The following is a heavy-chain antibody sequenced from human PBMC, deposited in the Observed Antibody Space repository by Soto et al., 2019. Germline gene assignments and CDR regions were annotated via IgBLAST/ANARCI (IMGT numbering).Heavy chain of an antibody. J-gene: IGHJ5*02. CDR3: ARDRNNWYDEYWFDP. D-gene: IGHD1-1*01. Sequence: SETLPLTCTVSGGSISSYCLSWIRQPPGKGLEWIGYIYYSGSTNYNPSLKSRVTISVDTSKNQFSLKLSSVTAADTAVYYCARDRNNWYDEYWFDPWGQGTLVTVSS. CDR2: IYYSGST. V-gene: IGHV4-59*01. CDR1: GGSISSYC.